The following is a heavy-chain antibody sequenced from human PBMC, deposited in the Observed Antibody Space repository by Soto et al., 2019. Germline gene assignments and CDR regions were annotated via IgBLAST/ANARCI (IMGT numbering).Heavy chain of an antibody. J-gene: IGHJ4*02. CDR1: GFTFSSYA. V-gene: IGHV3-30-3*01. CDR2: ISYDGSDE. Sequence: GGSLRLSCAASGFTFSSYAMRWVRQAPGKGLEWVAFISYDGSDEYYADSVKGRFTISRDNSKNTLYLQVNSLRIEDTAVYYCATDRSMVVVAPGYWGQGTLVTVS. D-gene: IGHD3-22*01. CDR3: ATDRSMVVVAPGY.